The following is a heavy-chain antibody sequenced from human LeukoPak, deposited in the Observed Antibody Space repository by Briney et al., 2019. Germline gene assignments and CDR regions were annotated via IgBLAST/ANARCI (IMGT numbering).Heavy chain of an antibody. CDR1: GYSISSGYY. D-gene: IGHD3-3*01. V-gene: IGHV4-38-2*02. J-gene: IGHJ4*02. Sequence: SETLSLTCTVSGYSISSGYYWGWIRQPPGKWLEWIGSIYHSGSTYYNPSLKSRVTISVDTSKNQFSLKLSSVTAADTAVYYCARCRAWSGLHLDYWGQGTLVTVSS. CDR3: ARCRAWSGLHLDY. CDR2: IYHSGST.